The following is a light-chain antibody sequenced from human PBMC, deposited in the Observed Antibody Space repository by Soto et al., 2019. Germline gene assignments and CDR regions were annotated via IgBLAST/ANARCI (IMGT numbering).Light chain of an antibody. Sequence: EIVLTQSPGTLSLSPGDRAILSCRASQSVNNYVAWYQQKPGQAPRLLIYDASKRATGIPARFSGSGSGTDFTLTISRLEPEDFAVYYCQQYGSSPGTFGQGTKVDIK. CDR1: QSVNNY. CDR3: QQYGSSPGT. J-gene: IGKJ1*01. V-gene: IGKV3-20*01. CDR2: DAS.